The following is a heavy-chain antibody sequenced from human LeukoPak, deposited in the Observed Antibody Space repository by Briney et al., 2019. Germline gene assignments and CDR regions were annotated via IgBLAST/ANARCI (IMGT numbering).Heavy chain of an antibody. V-gene: IGHV4-61*01. CDR3: AREVKYCSSTSCYMGFDY. D-gene: IGHD2-2*02. J-gene: IGHJ4*02. CDR1: GGSISSSSYY. Sequence: SETLSLTCTVSGGSISSSSYYWGWIRQPPGKGLEWIGYIYYSGSTNYNPSLKSRVTISVDTSKNQFSLKLSSVTAADTAVYYCAREVKYCSSTSCYMGFDYWGQGTLVTVSS. CDR2: IYYSGST.